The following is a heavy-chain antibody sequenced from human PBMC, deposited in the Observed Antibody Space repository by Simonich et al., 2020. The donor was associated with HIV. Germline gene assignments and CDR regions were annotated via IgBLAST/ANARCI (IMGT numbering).Heavy chain of an antibody. D-gene: IGHD1-7*01. CDR2: IYYSGST. Sequence: QVQLQESGPGLVKPSETLSLNCPVSGGSISSDYWDWRRQPPGKGLEWIGYIYYSGSTNSSPSLSSRVTISVDTSKTQFSLKLSSVTAADTAGYYCARRSTGLELRKWGQGTLVTVSS. V-gene: IGHV4-59*08. CDR1: GGSISSDY. CDR3: ARRSTGLELRK. J-gene: IGHJ4*02.